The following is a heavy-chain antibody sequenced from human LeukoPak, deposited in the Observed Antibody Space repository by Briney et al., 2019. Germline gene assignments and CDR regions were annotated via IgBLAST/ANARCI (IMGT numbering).Heavy chain of an antibody. J-gene: IGHJ4*02. V-gene: IGHV1-46*01. Sequence: ASVNVSCKASGYTFSSYYMHWVRQAAGQGLEWMGIINPSGGSTSYAQKFQGRVTMTRDTSTSTVYMELSSLRSEDTAVYYCARWDDYGYFDYWGQGTLVTVSS. CDR3: ARWDDYGYFDY. D-gene: IGHD4/OR15-4a*01. CDR1: GYTFSSYY. CDR2: INPSGGST.